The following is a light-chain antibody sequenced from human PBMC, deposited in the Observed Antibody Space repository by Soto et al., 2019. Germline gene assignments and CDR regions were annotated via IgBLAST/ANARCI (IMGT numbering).Light chain of an antibody. CDR1: QGISSA. Sequence: AIQLTQSPSSLSASVGDRVTITCRASQGISSALAWYQQKPGEAPNLLIYDASSLESGVPSRFSGSGSGTDFILPISSLQPEDFATYYCQQFHSYPITFGQGTRLEIK. V-gene: IGKV1-13*02. J-gene: IGKJ5*01. CDR2: DAS. CDR3: QQFHSYPIT.